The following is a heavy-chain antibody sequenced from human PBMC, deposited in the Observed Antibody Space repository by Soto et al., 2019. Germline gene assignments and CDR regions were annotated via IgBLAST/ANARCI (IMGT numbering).Heavy chain of an antibody. V-gene: IGHV3-23*01. Sequence: PGGSLRLSCAASGFTFSSYAMSWVRQAPGKGLEWVSAISGGGGSTYYADSVKGRFTISRDNSKNTLYLQMNSLRAEDTAVYYCAKDDGSHPACFDYWGQGTLVTVSS. CDR2: ISGGGGST. J-gene: IGHJ4*02. CDR3: AKDDGSHPACFDY. CDR1: GFTFSSYA. D-gene: IGHD1-26*01.